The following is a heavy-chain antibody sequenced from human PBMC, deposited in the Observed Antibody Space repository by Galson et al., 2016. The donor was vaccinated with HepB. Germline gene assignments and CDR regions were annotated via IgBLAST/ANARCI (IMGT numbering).Heavy chain of an antibody. CDR3: ATNFSADIYGSFFDY. CDR1: GFIFHDSA. Sequence: SLRLSCAASGFIFHDSAMSWVRQPPGKGLEWVAGINRNGLSTAYAASVKGRFTISRDNVKNSLYLQMNSLGAGDTAFYYCATNFSADIYGSFFDYWGQGILGAVSS. J-gene: IGHJ4*02. D-gene: IGHD5-18*01. V-gene: IGHV3-20*04. CDR2: INRNGLST.